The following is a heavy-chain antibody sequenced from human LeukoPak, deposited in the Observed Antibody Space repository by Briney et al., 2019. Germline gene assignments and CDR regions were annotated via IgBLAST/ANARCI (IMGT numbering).Heavy chain of an antibody. J-gene: IGHJ4*02. CDR3: ARRRASSGYYFFDY. CDR2: IYWDDDK. CDR1: GFSLSSSEAG. V-gene: IGHV2-5*02. D-gene: IGHD3-22*01. Sequence: SGPTLVKPTQTLTLTCTFSGFSLSSSEAGVGWIRQPPGKALEWLALIYWDDDKRYSPSLKNRLTITKDTSKNQVVLTMTNMDPVDTATYYCARRRASSGYYFFDYWGQGTLVTVSS.